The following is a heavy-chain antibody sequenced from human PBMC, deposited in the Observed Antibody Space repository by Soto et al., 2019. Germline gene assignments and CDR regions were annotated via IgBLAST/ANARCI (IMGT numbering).Heavy chain of an antibody. Sequence: GESLKISCKTSGYSFTSFWIGRVRQMPGKGLEWMGIIYPADSIIKYSPSFQGQVTLSADKSITTAYLQWSSLKASDTAIYYCARLFCWTSSCYIGLDYWGQGTPVTVSS. CDR1: GYSFTSFW. D-gene: IGHD2-2*02. J-gene: IGHJ4*02. V-gene: IGHV5-51*01. CDR3: ARLFCWTSSCYIGLDY. CDR2: IYPADSII.